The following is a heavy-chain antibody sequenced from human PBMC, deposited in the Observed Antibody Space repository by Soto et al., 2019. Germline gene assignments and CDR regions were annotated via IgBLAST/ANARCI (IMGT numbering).Heavy chain of an antibody. V-gene: IGHV1-3*01. J-gene: IGHJ5*02. CDR2: INAGNGNT. CDR3: ARDDYDFWSGYPPRGWFDP. CDR1: GYTFTSYA. D-gene: IGHD3-3*01. Sequence: ASVKVSCKASGYTFTSYAMHWVRQAPGQRLEWMGWINAGNGNTKYSQKFQGRVTITRDTSASTAYMELSSLRSEDTAVYYCARDDYDFWSGYPPRGWFDPWGQGTQVTVSS.